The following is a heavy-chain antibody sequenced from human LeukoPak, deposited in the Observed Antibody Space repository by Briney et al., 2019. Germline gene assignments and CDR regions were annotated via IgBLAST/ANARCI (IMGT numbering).Heavy chain of an antibody. V-gene: IGHV3-23*01. CDR2: ISGSGGST. J-gene: IGHJ4*02. CDR1: GFTFSSYA. CDR3: AKGYYDYVWGSYYFDY. Sequence: GGSLRLSCAASGFTFSSYAMSWVRQAPGRGLEWVSAISGSGGSTYYADSVKGRFTISGDNSRDTLYLQMNSLRAEDTAVYYCAKGYYDYVWGSYYFDYWGQGTLVTVSS. D-gene: IGHD3-16*01.